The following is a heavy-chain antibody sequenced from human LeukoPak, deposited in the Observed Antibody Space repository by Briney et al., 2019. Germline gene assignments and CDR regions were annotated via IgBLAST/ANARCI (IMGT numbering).Heavy chain of an antibody. J-gene: IGHJ6*02. CDR2: ISAYNGNT. CDR1: GYTFTSYG. D-gene: IGHD2-21*02. CDR3: ARNIVVVTAIYYYYYGMDV. Sequence: ASVKVSCKASGYTFTSYGISWVRQAPGQGLEWMGWISAYNGNTNYAQKLRGRVTMTTDTSTSTAYMELRSLRSDDTAVYYCARNIVVVTAIYYYYYGMDVWGQGTTVTVSS. V-gene: IGHV1-18*01.